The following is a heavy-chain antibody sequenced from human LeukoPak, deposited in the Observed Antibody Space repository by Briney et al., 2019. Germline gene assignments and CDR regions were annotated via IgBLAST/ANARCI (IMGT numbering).Heavy chain of an antibody. CDR2: ISGSGGST. CDR1: GFTFSLYD. V-gene: IGHV3-23*01. Sequence: GGSLRLSCAASGFTFSLYDMSWVRQAPGKGLEWVSAISGSGGSTYYADSVKGRFTISRDNSKNMLYLQMNSLRAEDTAVYYCAKEDFRVVSPYNWFDPWGQGTLVTVSS. J-gene: IGHJ5*02. D-gene: IGHD2-21*01. CDR3: AKEDFRVVSPYNWFDP.